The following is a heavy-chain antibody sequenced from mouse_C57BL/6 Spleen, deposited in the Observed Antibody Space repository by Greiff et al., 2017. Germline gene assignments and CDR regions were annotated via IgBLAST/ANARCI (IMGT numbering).Heavy chain of an antibody. Sequence: QVQLKESGAELVRPGASVKLSCKASGYTFTDYYINWVKQRPGQGLEWIARIYPGSGNTYYNEKFKGKATLTAEKSSSTAYMQLSSLTSEDSAVYFCASSKITTVDAMDYWGQGTSVTVSS. CDR2: IYPGSGNT. CDR3: ASSKITTVDAMDY. V-gene: IGHV1-76*01. D-gene: IGHD1-1*01. CDR1: GYTFTDYY. J-gene: IGHJ4*01.